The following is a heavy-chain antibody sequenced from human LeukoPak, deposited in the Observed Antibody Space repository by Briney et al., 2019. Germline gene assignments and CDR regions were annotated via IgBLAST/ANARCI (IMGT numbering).Heavy chain of an antibody. CDR1: GGSISSYS. CDR3: ARESGSYYNFDY. J-gene: IGHJ4*02. CDR2: IYSSGNT. V-gene: IGHV4-4*07. D-gene: IGHD1-26*01. Sequence: SETLSLTCTVSGGSISSYSWSWIRQPAGKGLEWIGRIYSSGNTYYNASLRSRVTMSVDTSKNQFSLKLSSVTAADTAVYYCARESGSYYNFDYWGQGTLVTVSS.